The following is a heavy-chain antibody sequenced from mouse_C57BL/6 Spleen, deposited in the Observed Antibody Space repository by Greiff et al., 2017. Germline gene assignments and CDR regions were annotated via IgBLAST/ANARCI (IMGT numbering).Heavy chain of an antibody. D-gene: IGHD2-5*01. CDR3: ARDAWSNGAMDY. Sequence: EVKLMESGGGLVQPGRSLRLSCATSGFTFSDFYMEWVRQAPGKGLEWIAASRNKANDYTTEYSASVKGRFIVSRDTSQSILYLQMNALRAEDTAIYYYARDAWSNGAMDYWGQGTSVTVSS. J-gene: IGHJ4*01. V-gene: IGHV7-1*01. CDR1: GFTFSDFY. CDR2: SRNKANDYTT.